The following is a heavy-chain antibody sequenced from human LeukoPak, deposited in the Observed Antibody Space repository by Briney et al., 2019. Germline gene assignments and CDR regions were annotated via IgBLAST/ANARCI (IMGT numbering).Heavy chain of an antibody. Sequence: GGSLRLSCAASGFTFSSYAMSWVRQAPGKGLEWVAVIWYDGSNKYYADSVKGRFTISRDNSKNTLYLQMNSLRAEDTAVYYCARHTYYYDTTGYLYYFDYWGQGTQVTVSS. CDR2: IWYDGSNK. CDR1: GFTFSSYA. V-gene: IGHV3-33*08. D-gene: IGHD3-22*01. J-gene: IGHJ4*02. CDR3: ARHTYYYDTTGYLYYFDY.